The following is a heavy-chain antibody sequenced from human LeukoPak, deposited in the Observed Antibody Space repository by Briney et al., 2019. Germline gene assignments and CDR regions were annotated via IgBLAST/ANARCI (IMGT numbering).Heavy chain of an antibody. J-gene: IGHJ4*02. Sequence: PGGSLRLSCAASGFTVSSNYMSWVRQAPGKGLEWVSVIYSGGTTNHADSMKGRFTISRDNSKNTLYLQMNSLRAEDTAVYYCAKVAGTTFDYWGQGTLVTVSS. CDR1: GFTVSSNY. V-gene: IGHV3-53*01. CDR2: IYSGGTT. D-gene: IGHD1-7*01. CDR3: AKVAGTTFDY.